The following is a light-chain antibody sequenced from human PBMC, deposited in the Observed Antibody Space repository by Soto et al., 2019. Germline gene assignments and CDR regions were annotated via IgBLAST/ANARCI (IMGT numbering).Light chain of an antibody. CDR3: QQYATDPLT. J-gene: IGKJ4*01. Sequence: IVLTQSPCTLSLYPGERATLSCRASQSVSSSYLAWYQQKPGQAPRLLIYDTSNRATGIPARFSGSGSGTDFTLTISRLEPEDFVAYYCQQYATDPLTFGGGTKVDIK. V-gene: IGKV3-20*01. CDR2: DTS. CDR1: QSVSSSY.